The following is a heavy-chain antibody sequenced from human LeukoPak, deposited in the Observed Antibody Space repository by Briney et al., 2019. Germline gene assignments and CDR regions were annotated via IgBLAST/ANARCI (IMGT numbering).Heavy chain of an antibody. CDR2: IYYSGST. CDR3: ARYSSGWYNY. V-gene: IGHV4-59*08. CDR1: GGSISSYY. J-gene: IGHJ4*02. Sequence: SETLSLTCTVSGGSISSYYWSWIRQPPGKGLEWIGYIYYSGSTNYNPSLKSRVTISVDTSKNQFSLKLSSVTAADTAVYYCARYSSGWYNYWGQGTLVTVSS. D-gene: IGHD6-19*01.